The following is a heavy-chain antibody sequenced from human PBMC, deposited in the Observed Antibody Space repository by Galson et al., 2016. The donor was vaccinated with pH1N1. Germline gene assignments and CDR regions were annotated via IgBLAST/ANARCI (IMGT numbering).Heavy chain of an antibody. D-gene: IGHD4-23*01. Sequence: PALVKPTQTLTLTCTFSGFSLSTSGMCVSWIRQPPGKALEWLALIDWDDDKYYSTSLKTRLTISKDTSKNQLVLTMTNMDPVDTATYYCARMVYGDNLKNFDYWGQGTLGTVSS. V-gene: IGHV2-70*01. CDR3: ARMVYGDNLKNFDY. J-gene: IGHJ4*02. CDR1: GFSLSTSGMC. CDR2: IDWDDDK.